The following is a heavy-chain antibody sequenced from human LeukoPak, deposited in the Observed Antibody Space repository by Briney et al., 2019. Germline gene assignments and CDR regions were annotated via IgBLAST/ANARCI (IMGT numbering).Heavy chain of an antibody. V-gene: IGHV3-33*01. J-gene: IGHJ4*02. CDR3: AREAYCSSTSCYFDY. CDR1: GFTFSSYG. D-gene: IGHD2-2*01. CDR2: IWYDGSNK. Sequence: PGGSLRLSCAASGFTFSSYGMHWVRQAPGKGLEWVAVIWYDGSNKYYADSVEGRFTISRDNSKNTLYLQMNSLRAEDTAVYYCAREAYCSSTSCYFDYWGQGTLVTVSS.